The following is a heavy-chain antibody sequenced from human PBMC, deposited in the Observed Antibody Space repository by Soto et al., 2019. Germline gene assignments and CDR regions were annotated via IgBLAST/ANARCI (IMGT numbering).Heavy chain of an antibody. CDR1: GFTFSSYA. V-gene: IGHV3-30-3*01. J-gene: IGHJ6*02. CDR3: ATDLLIPNQWLVSWYYYYGRDV. Sequence: GGSLRFSCAASGFTFSSYAMHWVRQAPGKGLEWVAVISYDGSNKYYADSVKGRFTMSRDNSKNTLYLQMNSRRAEDTAVYYCATDLLIPNQWLVSWYYYYGRDVWGRRTTVTVSS. D-gene: IGHD6-19*01. CDR2: ISYDGSNK.